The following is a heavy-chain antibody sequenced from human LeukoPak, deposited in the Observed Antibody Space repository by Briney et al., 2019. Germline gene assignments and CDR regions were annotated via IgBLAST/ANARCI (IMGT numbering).Heavy chain of an antibody. J-gene: IGHJ4*02. V-gene: IGHV3-11*01. D-gene: IGHD5-18*01. CDR3: ARGLGGYSYGYPPLDY. Sequence: GGSLRLSCVASGFTFSDYDMSWIRQAPGKGLEWVSYISSSGSTIYYADSVKGRFTISRDNAKNSLYLQMNSLRAEDTAVYYCARGLGGYSYGYPPLDYWGQGTLVTVSS. CDR2: ISSSGSTI. CDR1: GFTFSDYD.